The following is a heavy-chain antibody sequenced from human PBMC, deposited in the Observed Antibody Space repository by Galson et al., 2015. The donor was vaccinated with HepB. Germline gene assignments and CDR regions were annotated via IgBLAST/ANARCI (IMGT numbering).Heavy chain of an antibody. J-gene: IGHJ4*02. CDR1: GFTFSSYA. CDR2: ISGSGGST. D-gene: IGHD3-10*01. CDR3: AKDPSLVGYFDY. Sequence: SLRLSCAASGFTFSSYAMSWVRQAPGKGLEWVSAISGSGGSTYYAGSVKGRFTISRDNSKNTLYLQMNSLRAEDTAVYYCAKDPSLVGYFDYWGQGTLVTVSS. V-gene: IGHV3-23*01.